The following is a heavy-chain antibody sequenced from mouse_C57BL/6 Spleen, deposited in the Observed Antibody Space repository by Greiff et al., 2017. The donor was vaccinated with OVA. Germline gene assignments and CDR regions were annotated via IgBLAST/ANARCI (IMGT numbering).Heavy chain of an antibody. J-gene: IGHJ2*01. CDR1: GFTFSDYG. CDR3: ARPELSYFDY. D-gene: IGHD4-1*01. Sequence: EVNVVESGGGLVKPGGSLKLSCAASGFTFSDYGMHWVRQAPEKGLEWVAYISSGSSTIYYADTVKGRFTISRDNAKNTLFLQMTSLRSEDTAMYYCARPELSYFDYWGQGTTLTVSS. CDR2: ISSGSSTI. V-gene: IGHV5-17*01.